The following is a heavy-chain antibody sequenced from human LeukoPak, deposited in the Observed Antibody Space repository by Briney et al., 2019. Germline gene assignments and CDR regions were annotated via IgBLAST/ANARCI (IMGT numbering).Heavy chain of an antibody. Sequence: GGSLRLSCEASGFTFSSSAMSWVRQAPGKGLEWVSNISGSGGGTHYADSVRDRFIISRDNSKNTLFLQMNSLRAEDTAIYYCAKLGPYSGWYEAFDYWGQGTLVTVSS. V-gene: IGHV3-23*01. D-gene: IGHD6-19*01. CDR3: AKLGPYSGWYEAFDY. CDR1: GFTFSSSA. J-gene: IGHJ4*02. CDR2: ISGSGGGT.